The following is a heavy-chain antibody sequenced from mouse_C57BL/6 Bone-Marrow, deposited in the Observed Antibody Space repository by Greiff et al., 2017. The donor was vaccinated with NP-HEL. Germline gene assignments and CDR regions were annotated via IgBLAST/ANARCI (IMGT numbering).Heavy chain of an antibody. CDR2: IHPNSGST. CDR1: GYTFTSYW. J-gene: IGHJ1*03. V-gene: IGHV1-64*01. CDR3: ARYYYYGSSYLPDFDV. Sequence: VQLQQPGAELVKPGASVKLSCKASGYTFTSYWMHWVKQRPGQGLEWIGMIHPNSGSTNYNEKFKSKATLTVDKSSSTAYMQLSSLTSEDSAVYYCARYYYYGSSYLPDFDVWGTGTTVTVSS. D-gene: IGHD1-1*01.